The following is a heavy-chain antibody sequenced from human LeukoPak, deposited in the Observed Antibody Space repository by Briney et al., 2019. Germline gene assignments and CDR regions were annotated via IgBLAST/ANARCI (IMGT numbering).Heavy chain of an antibody. CDR3: ATVIRYGGYFDY. CDR1: GYTLTELS. CDR2: FDPEGGET. D-gene: IGHD3-16*01. Sequence: ASVKVSCKVSGYTLTELSMHWVRQAPGKGLEWMGGFDPEGGETIYAQKFQGRVTMTEDTSTDTAYMELSSLRSEDTAVYYCATVIRYGGYFDYWGQGTLVTVSS. V-gene: IGHV1-24*01. J-gene: IGHJ4*02.